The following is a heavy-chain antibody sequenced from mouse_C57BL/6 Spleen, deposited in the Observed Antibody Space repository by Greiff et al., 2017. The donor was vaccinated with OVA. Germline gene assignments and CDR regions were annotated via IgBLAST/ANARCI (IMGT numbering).Heavy chain of an antibody. J-gene: IGHJ2*01. CDR3: AREYDGYIDY. CDR2: INYDGSST. V-gene: IGHV5-16*01. D-gene: IGHD2-3*01. CDR1: GFTFSDYY. Sequence: EVMLVESEGGLVQPGSSMKLSCTASGFTFSDYYMAWVRQVPEKGLEWVANINYDGSSTYYLDSLKSRFIISRDNAKNILYLQMSSLKSEDTATYYCAREYDGYIDYWGQGTTLTVSS.